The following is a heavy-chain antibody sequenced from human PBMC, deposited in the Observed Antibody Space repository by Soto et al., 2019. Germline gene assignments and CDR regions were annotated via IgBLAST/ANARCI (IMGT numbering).Heavy chain of an antibody. CDR2: IYYSGST. J-gene: IGHJ6*02. CDR1: GGSISSGDYY. V-gene: IGHV4-30-4*01. D-gene: IGHD3-10*01. Sequence: SETLSLTCTVSGGSISSGDYYWSWIRQPPGKGLEWIGYIYYSGSTYYNPSLKSRVTISVDTSKNQFSLKLSSVTAADTAVYYCARVYYYGSGRRYYYGMDVWGQGTTVTVSS. CDR3: ARVYYYGSGRRYYYGMDV.